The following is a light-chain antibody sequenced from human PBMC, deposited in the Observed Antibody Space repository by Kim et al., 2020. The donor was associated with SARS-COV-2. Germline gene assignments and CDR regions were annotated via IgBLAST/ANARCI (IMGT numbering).Light chain of an antibody. CDR1: QSVASNH. Sequence: LYPGERATLSCRASQSVASNHLAWFPQKPGQAPRLLIYGTSSRATGIPDRFSASESGTDFTLTISRLEPEDFAVYYCQQYDRSPYTFGQGTKLEI. J-gene: IGKJ2*01. V-gene: IGKV3-20*01. CDR2: GTS. CDR3: QQYDRSPYT.